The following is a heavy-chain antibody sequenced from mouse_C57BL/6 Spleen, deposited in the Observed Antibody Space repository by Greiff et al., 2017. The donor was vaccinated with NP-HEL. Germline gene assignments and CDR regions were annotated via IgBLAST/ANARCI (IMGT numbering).Heavy chain of an antibody. CDR1: GYTFTSYW. D-gene: IGHD1-1*01. J-gene: IGHJ2*01. V-gene: IGHV1-59*01. CDR2: IDPSDSYT. Sequence: QVQLQQPGAELVRPGTSVKLSCKASGYTFTSYWMHWVKQRPGQGLEWIGVIDPSDSYTNYNQKFKGKATLTVDTSSSTVYMQLSSLTSEDAAVYYCARARITSPFDDRGQGATVTVST. CDR3: ARARITSPFDD.